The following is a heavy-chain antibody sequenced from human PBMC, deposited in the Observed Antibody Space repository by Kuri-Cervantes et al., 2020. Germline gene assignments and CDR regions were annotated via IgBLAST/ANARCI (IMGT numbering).Heavy chain of an antibody. J-gene: IGHJ6*02. Sequence: SVKVSCKASGYTFTSYGISWVRQAPGQGLEWMGGIIPIFGTANYAQKFQGRVTITAGESTSTAYMELSSLRSEDTAVYYCASLLVSPLAYGDYGDYYGMDVWGQGTTVTVSS. CDR1: GYTFTSYG. V-gene: IGHV1-69*13. CDR2: IIPIFGTA. D-gene: IGHD4-17*01. CDR3: ASLLVSPLAYGDYGDYYGMDV.